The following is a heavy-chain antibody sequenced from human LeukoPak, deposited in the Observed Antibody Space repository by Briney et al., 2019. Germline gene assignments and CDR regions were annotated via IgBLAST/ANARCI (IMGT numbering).Heavy chain of an antibody. V-gene: IGHV3-33*06. Sequence: GRSLRLSCAASGFTFSSYGMHWVRQAPGKGLEWVAVIWYDGSNKYYADSVKGRFTISRDNSQNTLYLQMNSLRAEDTAVYYCAKTRLVAVTGLYYFDFWGQGTTVTVSS. J-gene: IGHJ4*02. CDR1: GFTFSSYG. CDR2: IWYDGSNK. CDR3: AKTRLVAVTGLYYFDF. D-gene: IGHD2-15*01.